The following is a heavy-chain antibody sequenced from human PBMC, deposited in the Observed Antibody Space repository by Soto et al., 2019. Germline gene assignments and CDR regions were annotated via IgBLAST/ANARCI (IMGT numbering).Heavy chain of an antibody. Sequence: EVQLVESGGVLVQPGESLRLSCAASGFPFSSYEMNWVRQAPGKGLEWVAYISSGGGNIYYAESVKGRFTLARDNAKNSVDLQMNSLRAEDPAVYYCARDRWLRYSGYDWHFDYWGQGTLVTVSS. D-gene: IGHD5-12*01. CDR2: ISSGGGNI. J-gene: IGHJ4*02. CDR1: GFPFSSYE. V-gene: IGHV3-48*03. CDR3: ARDRWLRYSGYDWHFDY.